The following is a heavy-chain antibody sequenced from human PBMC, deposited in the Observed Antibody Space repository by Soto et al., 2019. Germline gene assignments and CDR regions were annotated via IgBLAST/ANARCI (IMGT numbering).Heavy chain of an antibody. CDR3: ATSRISIAVAGETEYYFDY. Sequence: ASVKVSCKASGYIFTGYYMHWVRQAPGQGLEWMGWINPNSGDTNYTQKFQGLVTMTRDTSISTAYMELSRLRSDDTAVYYCATSRISIAVAGETEYYFDYWGQGTLVTVSS. J-gene: IGHJ4*02. V-gene: IGHV1-2*04. D-gene: IGHD6-19*01. CDR2: INPNSGDT. CDR1: GYIFTGYY.